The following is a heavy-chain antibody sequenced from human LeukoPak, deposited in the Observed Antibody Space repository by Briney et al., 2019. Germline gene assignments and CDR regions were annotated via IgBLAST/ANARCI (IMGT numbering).Heavy chain of an antibody. D-gene: IGHD3-10*01. CDR2: ISGSGCST. CDR1: GFTFRSYG. Sequence: GGSLRLSCAASGFTFRSYGMSWVRQAPGKGLEWVSAISGSGCSTYYADSVKGRFTISRDNSKNTLYLQMNSLRAEDTAVYYCAKDSRSFSFYYGSGSYIGVAFDIWGQGTMATVSS. CDR3: AKDSRSFSFYYGSGSYIGVAFDI. J-gene: IGHJ3*02. V-gene: IGHV3-23*01.